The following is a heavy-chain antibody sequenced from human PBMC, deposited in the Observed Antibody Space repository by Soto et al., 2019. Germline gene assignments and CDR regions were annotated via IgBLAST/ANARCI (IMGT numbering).Heavy chain of an antibody. CDR1: GGSISIGDYY. CDR3: AGQPTAGSYYDLGSYYYYYAMDV. D-gene: IGHD3-10*01. Sequence: SDTLSLTCTVSGGSISIGDYYWSWILQPPGKGLEWIGYIYYSGSTYYNPSLKSRVTISVDTSKNQFSLKLSSVTAADTAVYYCAGQPTAGSYYDLGSYYYYYAMDVWGQGTTVTVSS. V-gene: IGHV4-30-4*02. CDR2: IYYSGST. J-gene: IGHJ6*02.